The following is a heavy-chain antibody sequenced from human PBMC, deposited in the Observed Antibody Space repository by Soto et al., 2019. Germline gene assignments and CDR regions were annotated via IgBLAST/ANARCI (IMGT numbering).Heavy chain of an antibody. Sequence: QVELQESGPGLVKPSQTLSLICTVSGGSIRSSGYYWSWIRKPPGKGLEWIGYIYNTGSTRYSPSLRSRLSISGDTSKGQFSLSLSSVTAADTAVYYCARGSYGSGSYFQAYFDLWGQGTLVSVSS. CDR3: ARGSYGSGSYFQAYFDL. V-gene: IGHV4-31*03. J-gene: IGHJ4*02. CDR2: IYNTGST. D-gene: IGHD3-10*01. CDR1: GGSIRSSGYY.